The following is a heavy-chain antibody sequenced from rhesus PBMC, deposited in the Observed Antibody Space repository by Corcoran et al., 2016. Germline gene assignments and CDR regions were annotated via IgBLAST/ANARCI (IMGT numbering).Heavy chain of an antibody. Sequence: QVQLQESGPGLVKPSETLSLTCADSGYAISSGCGGSCIRQPPGKGLEWMGDIGGSSSSTNYNPSLTSRVTISKDTSKNQFSLQLSSVTAADTAVYYCARGTPGYSYTSDAFDFWGQGLRVTVSS. V-gene: IGHV4-127*01. CDR3: ARGTPGYSYTSDAFDF. CDR2: IGGSSSST. J-gene: IGHJ3*01. CDR1: GYAISSGCG. D-gene: IGHD5-12*01.